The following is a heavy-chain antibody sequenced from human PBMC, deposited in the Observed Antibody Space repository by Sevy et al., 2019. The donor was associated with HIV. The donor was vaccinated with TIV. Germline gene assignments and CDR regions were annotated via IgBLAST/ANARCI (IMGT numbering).Heavy chain of an antibody. D-gene: IGHD5-18*01. CDR3: AKDSGDDNYGLFDY. CDR1: GFTFSNYA. V-gene: IGHV3-23*01. J-gene: IGHJ4*02. CDR2: ISGSGDNT. Sequence: GGSLRLSCGASGFTFSNYAMSWVRQAPGKGLEWVSSISGSGDNTYNADSVKGRFTVSRDNSKNTLYLQMNSPRAEDTAVYYCAKDSGDDNYGLFDYWGQGTLVTVSS.